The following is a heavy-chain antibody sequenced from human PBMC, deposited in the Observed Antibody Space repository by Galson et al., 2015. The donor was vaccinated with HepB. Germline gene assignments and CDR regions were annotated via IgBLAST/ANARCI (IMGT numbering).Heavy chain of an antibody. Sequence: CAISGDSVSSKSAAWNRIRQSPSRGLEWLGRTWYRSKWYNDYAVSVRGRITIKPDTSKNQFALQLNSVTPEDTAVYYCARTGGVPGARWGQGTLVTVSS. D-gene: IGHD2-8*02. CDR3: ARTGGVPGAR. CDR2: TWYRSKWYN. J-gene: IGHJ4*02. V-gene: IGHV6-1*01. CDR1: GDSVSSKSAA.